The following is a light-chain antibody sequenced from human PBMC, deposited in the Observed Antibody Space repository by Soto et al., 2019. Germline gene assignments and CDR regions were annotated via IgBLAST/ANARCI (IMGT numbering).Light chain of an antibody. V-gene: IGLV2-8*01. CDR2: EVS. J-gene: IGLJ1*01. Sequence: QSVLTQPPSASGSPGQSVTISCTGTSSDVGGYNSVSWYQQHPGKAPKLMIYEVSKRPSGVPGRFSGSKSGNTASLTVSGLQAEDEADYYCCSYAGSNNLGVFGTGTKVTV. CDR3: CSYAGSNNLGV. CDR1: SSDVGGYNS.